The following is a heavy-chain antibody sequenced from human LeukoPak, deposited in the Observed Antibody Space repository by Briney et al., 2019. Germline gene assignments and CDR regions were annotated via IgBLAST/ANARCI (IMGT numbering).Heavy chain of an antibody. CDR2: IIPILDQS. Sequence: SSVPVPCQPPGGTLTHYYKRWVRQAPGPPLEWMGRIIPILDQSNYAQKFQGRVTFTAYKSTTTASMDLSSLRSDDTAVYYCVRSGYNSDWFDPWGQGTLGTV. CDR1: GGTLTHYY. V-gene: IGHV1-69*02. J-gene: IGHJ5*02. CDR3: VRSGYNSDWFDP. D-gene: IGHD6-25*01.